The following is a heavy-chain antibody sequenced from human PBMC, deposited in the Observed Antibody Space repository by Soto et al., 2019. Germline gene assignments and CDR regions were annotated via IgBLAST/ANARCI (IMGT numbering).Heavy chain of an antibody. D-gene: IGHD2-8*01. V-gene: IGHV3-33*06. CDR3: AKAERRRCGYGVDLEY. J-gene: IGHJ4*01. CDR2: IWFDGSNK. Sequence: GVRWVIKATGKGLEWVAVIWFDGSNKYYADSVKGRFTISRDNSKNTLYLQMNTLRAEDTAVYYFAKAERRRCGYGVDLEYRGHRTLVPVSS. CDR1: G.